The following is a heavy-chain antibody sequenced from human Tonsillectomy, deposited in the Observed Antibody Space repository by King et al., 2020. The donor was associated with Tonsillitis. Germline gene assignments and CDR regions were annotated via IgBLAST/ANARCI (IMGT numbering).Heavy chain of an antibody. CDR3: AKDLTPVLPSAFDY. J-gene: IGHJ4*02. CDR2: ISWNSGSI. V-gene: IGHV3-9*01. CDR1: GFTFDNYA. Sequence: VQLVESGRGLVQPGRSLRLSCAASGFTFDNYAMHWVRQAPGKGLEWVSGISWNSGSIGYADSVRGRFTISRDNAKNSLYLQMHSLRAEDTAFYYCAKDLTPVLPSAFDYWGQGTLVTVSS.